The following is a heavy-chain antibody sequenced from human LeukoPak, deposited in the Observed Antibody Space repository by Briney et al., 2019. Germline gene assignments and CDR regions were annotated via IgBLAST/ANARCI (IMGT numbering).Heavy chain of an antibody. Sequence: GGSLRLSCAASGFTFSSYSMNWVRQAPGKGLEWVSYISSSSSTIYYADSVKGRFTISRDNAKNSLYLQMNSLRDEDTAVYYCAREGATAVYYDILTGYSYFDYWGQGTLVTVSS. CDR2: ISSSSSTI. CDR1: GFTFSSYS. D-gene: IGHD3-9*01. CDR3: AREGATAVYYDILTGYSYFDY. J-gene: IGHJ4*02. V-gene: IGHV3-48*02.